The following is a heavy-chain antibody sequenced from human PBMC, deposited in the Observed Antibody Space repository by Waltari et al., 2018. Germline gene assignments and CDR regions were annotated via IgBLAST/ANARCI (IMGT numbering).Heavy chain of an antibody. CDR2: IYYSGST. J-gene: IGHJ6*02. CDR3: ARGLVRGVIPHYYYYYGMDV. D-gene: IGHD3-10*01. CDR1: GGSISSYY. Sequence: QVQLPESGPGLVKPSETLSLTCTVSGGSISSYYWSWIRQPPGRGREWIGYIYYSGSTNYNPSLKSRVTIAVDTSKNQFSLKLSSVTAADTAVYYCARGLVRGVIPHYYYYYGMDVWGQGTTVTVSS. V-gene: IGHV4-59*01.